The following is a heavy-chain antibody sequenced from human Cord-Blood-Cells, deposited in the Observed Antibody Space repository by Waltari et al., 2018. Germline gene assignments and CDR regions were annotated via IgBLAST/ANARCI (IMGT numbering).Heavy chain of an antibody. V-gene: IGHV3-23*01. Sequence: EVQLLEDGGGLVQPGGSARLSCAASGVTFSSYAMTWVGRAPGKGLDWVSGISGSGCSTYYADSVKGRFTSSRDNSKNTLYLQMNSLRAEDTAVYYCAKQGSTSCYTVLGYWGQGTLVTVSS. CDR3: AKQGSTSCYTVLGY. CDR1: GVTFSSYA. J-gene: IGHJ4*02. D-gene: IGHD2-2*02. CDR2: ISGSGCST.